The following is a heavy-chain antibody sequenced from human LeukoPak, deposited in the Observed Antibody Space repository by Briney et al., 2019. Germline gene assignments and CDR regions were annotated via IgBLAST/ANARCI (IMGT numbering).Heavy chain of an antibody. CDR1: GFTVSSNY. Sequence: GGSLRLSCAASGFTVSSNYMSWVRQAPGKGLEWVSVIYSGGSTYYADSVKGRFTISRDNSKNSLYLQMNSLRAEDTAVYYCARDHGYSSSWFAGNSDYWGQGTLVTVSS. J-gene: IGHJ4*02. CDR2: IYSGGST. D-gene: IGHD6-13*01. V-gene: IGHV3-66*01. CDR3: ARDHGYSSSWFAGNSDY.